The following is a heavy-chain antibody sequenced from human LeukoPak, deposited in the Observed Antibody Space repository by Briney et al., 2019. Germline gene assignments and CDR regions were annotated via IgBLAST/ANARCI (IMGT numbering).Heavy chain of an antibody. CDR3: VRLRRNNDRSGYYYYYDY. D-gene: IGHD3-22*01. J-gene: IGHJ4*02. CDR1: GYTFSDFS. V-gene: IGHV3-21*01. Sequence: GGSLTLSCAASGYTFSDFSVNWVRQAPRKGLGWVSSISVRSNYRYYADSVRGRFTISRDDARDSLFLQMNSLRAEDTAVYFCVRLRRNNDRSGYYYYYDYWGQGTLVTVSS. CDR2: ISVRSNYR.